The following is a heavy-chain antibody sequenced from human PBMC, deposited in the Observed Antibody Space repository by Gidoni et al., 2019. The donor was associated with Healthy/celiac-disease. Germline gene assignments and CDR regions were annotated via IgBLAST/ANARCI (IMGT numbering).Heavy chain of an antibody. D-gene: IGHD4-17*01. CDR2: IYSSGST. J-gene: IGHJ6*04. CDR3: ARGDDYGDYLRAGGMDV. CDR1: GGSISSGDYY. V-gene: IGHV4-30-4*01. Sequence: QVQLQESGPGLVKPSQTLSLTCTVSGGSISSGDYYWSWIRQPPGKGLEWIGYIYSSGSTYYNPSLKSRVTISVDTSKNQFSLKLSSVTAADTAVYYCARGDDYGDYLRAGGMDVWGKGTTVTVSS.